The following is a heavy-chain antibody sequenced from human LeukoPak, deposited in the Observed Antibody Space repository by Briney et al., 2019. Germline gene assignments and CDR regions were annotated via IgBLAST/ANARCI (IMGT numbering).Heavy chain of an antibody. CDR2: IIPILGIA. Sequence: SVTVSFKSSGGTFISYAIRWVRQAPGQGLEWMGRIIPILGIANYAQKFQGRVTITADKSTSTAYMELSSLRSEDTAVYYCASHTTVAEDPLFDYWGQGTLVTVSS. V-gene: IGHV1-69*04. J-gene: IGHJ4*02. CDR3: ASHTTVAEDPLFDY. CDR1: GGTFISYA. D-gene: IGHD6-19*01.